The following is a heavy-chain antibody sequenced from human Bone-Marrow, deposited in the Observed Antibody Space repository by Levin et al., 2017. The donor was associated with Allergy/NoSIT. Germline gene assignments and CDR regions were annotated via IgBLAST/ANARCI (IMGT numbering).Heavy chain of an antibody. V-gene: IGHV3-11*01. J-gene: IGHJ4*02. CDR3: ARVGGTMVRGVINY. Sequence: GGSLRLSCAASGFNFGDYYMTWIRQAPGKGLDWIAYISSTSNNIYYSDSVKGRFTVSRDNGKRSLFLHMNSLTVEDTAVYYCARVGGTMVRGVINYWGQGTLVTVSS. CDR1: GFNFGDYY. CDR2: ISSTSNNI. D-gene: IGHD3-10*01.